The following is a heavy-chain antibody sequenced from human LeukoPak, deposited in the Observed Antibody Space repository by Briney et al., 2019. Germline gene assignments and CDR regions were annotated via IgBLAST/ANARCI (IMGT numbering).Heavy chain of an antibody. CDR2: INHSGST. CDR1: GGSFSGYY. J-gene: IGHJ4*02. V-gene: IGHV4-34*01. CDR3: ARDRYYGSGSYLFGKFDY. D-gene: IGHD3-10*01. Sequence: SETLSPTCAVYGGSFSGYYWSWIRQPPGKGLEWIGEINHSGSTNYNPSLKSRVTISVDTSKNQFSLKLSSVTAADTAVYYCARDRYYGSGSYLFGKFDYWGQGTLVTVSS.